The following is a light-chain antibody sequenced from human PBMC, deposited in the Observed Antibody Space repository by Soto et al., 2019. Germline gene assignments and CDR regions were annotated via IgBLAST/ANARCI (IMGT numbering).Light chain of an antibody. V-gene: IGLV1-40*01. J-gene: IGLJ3*02. CDR3: QSYDSSLSGWV. CDR2: GNN. CDR1: SSNIGAAYD. Sequence: QSVLTQPPSVSGAPGQKVTISCTRSSSNIGAAYDVHWYQHLPGTAPKLLIYGNNNRPSGVPDRFSGSKSGTSASLAITGLQAADEPDYYCQSYDSSLSGWVFGGGTKLTFL.